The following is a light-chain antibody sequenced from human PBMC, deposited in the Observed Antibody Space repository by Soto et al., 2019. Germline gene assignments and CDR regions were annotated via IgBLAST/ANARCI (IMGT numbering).Light chain of an antibody. V-gene: IGKV1-9*01. CDR2: AAS. CDR3: QQLNSYPRT. J-gene: IGKJ4*01. Sequence: IQLTQSPSSLSASVGDRVTITCRASQGISSYLAWYQQKPGKAPKVLIYAASTLQSGVPSRFSGSGSGTDFTLTISSLQPEDSATYYCQQLNSYPRTFGGGTTVEIK. CDR1: QGISSY.